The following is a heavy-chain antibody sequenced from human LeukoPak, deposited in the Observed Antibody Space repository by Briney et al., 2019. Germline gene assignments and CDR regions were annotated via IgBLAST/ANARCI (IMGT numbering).Heavy chain of an antibody. Sequence: QSGGSLRLSCAASGFTFSGYAMSWVRQAPGKGLEWVSSISNSGGSTYYVDSVKGRFTISRDNSKNTLYLQMNSLRAEDTAIYFCAKVHLNYYYKGMDVWGQGTTVSVSS. J-gene: IGHJ6*02. CDR3: AKVHLNYYYKGMDV. CDR2: ISNSGGST. CDR1: GFTFSGYA. D-gene: IGHD3-3*02. V-gene: IGHV3-23*01.